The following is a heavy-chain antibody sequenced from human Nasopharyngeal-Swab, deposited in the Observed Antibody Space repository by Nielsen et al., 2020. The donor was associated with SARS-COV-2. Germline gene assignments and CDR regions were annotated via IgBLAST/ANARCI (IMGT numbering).Heavy chain of an antibody. CDR3: AKDAYDSSGYYYNQIEY. Sequence: VHEAPGKGLEWVSAISGGGGGTYYADSVKGRFTISRDNFKDTLYLQMHSLRAEDTAIYYCAKDAYDSSGYYYNQIEYWGQGSLVTVSS. CDR2: ISGGGGGT. J-gene: IGHJ4*02. V-gene: IGHV3-23*01. D-gene: IGHD3-22*01.